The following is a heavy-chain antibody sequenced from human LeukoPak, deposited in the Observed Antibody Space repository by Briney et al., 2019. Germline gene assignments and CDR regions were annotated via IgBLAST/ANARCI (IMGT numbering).Heavy chain of an antibody. D-gene: IGHD2-15*01. CDR2: IDPSDSYT. J-gene: IGHJ5*02. CDR1: GYCFTSYW. V-gene: IGHV5-10-1*01. Sequence: GESLQISCKGSGYCFTSYWISWVRQMPGKGLEWMGRIDPSDSYTNYSPSFLGHVTISADKSISTAYRQWSSLKASDTAMYYCASGRKDWFDPWGQRTLVTVSS. CDR3: ASGRKDWFDP.